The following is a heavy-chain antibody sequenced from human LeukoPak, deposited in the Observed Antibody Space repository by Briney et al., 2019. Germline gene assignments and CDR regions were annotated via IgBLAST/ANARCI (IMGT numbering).Heavy chain of an antibody. CDR1: GFIFSHYG. D-gene: IGHD4-17*01. CDR3: ASCYGDYPHYYYYYGMDV. J-gene: IGHJ6*02. V-gene: IGHV3-48*01. Sequence: GRSLRLSCAASGFIFSHYGMHWVRQAPGKGLEWVSYISSSSTIYYADSVKGRFTISRDNAKNSLYLQMNSLRAEDTAVYYCASCYGDYPHYYYYYGMDVWGQGTTVTVSS. CDR2: ISSSSTI.